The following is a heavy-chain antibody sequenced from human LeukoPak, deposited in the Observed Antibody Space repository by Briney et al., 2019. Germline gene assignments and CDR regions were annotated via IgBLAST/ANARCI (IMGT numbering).Heavy chain of an antibody. Sequence: PGGSLRLSCAASGFTFSSYAMSWVRQAPGKGLEWVSAISGSGGSTYYADSVKGRFTISRDNSKNTLYLQMNSLRAEDTAVYYCAKDTGRITMIVVVRIHRGFDYWGQGTLVTVSS. CDR2: ISGSGGST. D-gene: IGHD3-22*01. CDR3: AKDTGRITMIVVVRIHRGFDY. V-gene: IGHV3-23*01. J-gene: IGHJ4*02. CDR1: GFTFSSYA.